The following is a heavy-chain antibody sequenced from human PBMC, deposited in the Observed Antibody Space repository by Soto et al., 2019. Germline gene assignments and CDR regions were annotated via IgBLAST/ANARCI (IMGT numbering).Heavy chain of an antibody. V-gene: IGHV4-30-4*01. CDR1: GGSISSGDYY. Sequence: SETLSLTCTVSGGSISSGDYYWSWIRQPPGKGLEWIGYIYYSGSTYYNPSLKSRVTISVDTSKNQFSLKLSSVTAADTAVYYCARDLLRYFDWTSTGGMDVWGQGTTVTVSS. J-gene: IGHJ6*02. D-gene: IGHD3-9*01. CDR2: IYYSGST. CDR3: ARDLLRYFDWTSTGGMDV.